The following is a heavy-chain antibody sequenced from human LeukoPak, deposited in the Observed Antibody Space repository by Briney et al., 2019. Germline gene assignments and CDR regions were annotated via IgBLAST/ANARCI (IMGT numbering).Heavy chain of an antibody. V-gene: IGHV3-23*01. D-gene: IGHD3-10*01. J-gene: IGHJ4*02. CDR2: ISGSGGST. Sequence: PGGSLRLSCTASGFTFGDYAMSWVRQAPGKGLEWVSGISGSGGSTYYADSVKGRFTISRDNSKNTLYLQMNSLRAEDTAVYYCAKGRSGSESYLRFDYWGQGTLVTVSS. CDR3: AKGRSGSESYLRFDY. CDR1: GFTFGDYA.